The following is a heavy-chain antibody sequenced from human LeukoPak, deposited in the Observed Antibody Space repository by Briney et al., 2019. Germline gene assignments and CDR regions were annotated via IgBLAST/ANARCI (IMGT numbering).Heavy chain of an antibody. CDR3: ARDQLGSYYYDSSGHTYSDY. J-gene: IGHJ4*02. CDR1: GFTFSSYS. D-gene: IGHD3-22*01. V-gene: IGHV3-21*01. Sequence: GGSLRLSCAASGFTFSSYSMNWVRQAPGKGLEWVSSISSSSSYIYYADSVKGRFTISRDNAKNSLYLQMNSLRAEDTAVYYCARDQLGSYYYDSSGHTYSDYWGQGTLVTVSS. CDR2: ISSSSSYI.